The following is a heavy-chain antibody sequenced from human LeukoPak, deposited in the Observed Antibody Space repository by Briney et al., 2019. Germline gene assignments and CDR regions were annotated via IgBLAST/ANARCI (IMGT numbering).Heavy chain of an antibody. CDR1: GDSVSSHDAA. J-gene: IGHJ5*02. CDR2: TYYRSRWLN. V-gene: IGHV6-1*01. D-gene: IGHD6-13*01. CDR3: ARVGAVIAAAGKGWFDP. Sequence: SQTLSLTCAISGDSVSSHDAAWNWIRQSPSRGLEWLGRTYYRSRWLNDYAVSVKSRITINPDTSKNQFSLQLSSVTAADTAVYYCARVGAVIAAAGKGWFDPWGQGTLVTVSS.